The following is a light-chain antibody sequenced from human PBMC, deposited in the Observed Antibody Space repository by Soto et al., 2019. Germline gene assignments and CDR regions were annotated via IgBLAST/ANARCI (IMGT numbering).Light chain of an antibody. V-gene: IGKV3-20*01. CDR2: GAT. CDR1: QSVSFSY. CDR3: QLYGSSPLT. Sequence: EIVLTQSPGTLSLSPGDRATLSCRASQSVSFSYLAWYQQKAGQAPRLLIYGATSRATGIPDRFSGSESGTDFTLTISRLEREDFAVYYCQLYGSSPLTFGGGTKVEIK. J-gene: IGKJ4*01.